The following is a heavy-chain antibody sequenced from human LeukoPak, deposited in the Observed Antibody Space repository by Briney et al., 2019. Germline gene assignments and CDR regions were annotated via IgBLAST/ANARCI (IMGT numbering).Heavy chain of an antibody. Sequence: ASVKVSCKASGYTFTSYAMNWVRQAPGQGLEWMGWINTNTGNPTYAQGFTGRFVFSLDTSVSTAYLQISSLKAEDTAVYYCARSRGPDLVLRYFDWGWDYYYGMDVWGQGTTVTVSS. CDR1: GYTFTSYA. J-gene: IGHJ6*02. D-gene: IGHD3-9*01. V-gene: IGHV7-4-1*02. CDR3: ARSRGPDLVLRYFDWGWDYYYGMDV. CDR2: INTNTGNP.